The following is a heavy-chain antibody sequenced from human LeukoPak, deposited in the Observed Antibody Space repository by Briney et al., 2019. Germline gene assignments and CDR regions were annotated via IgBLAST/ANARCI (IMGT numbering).Heavy chain of an antibody. V-gene: IGHV3-7*03. CDR2: ISQDGSVT. CDR1: GMTFRSHW. CDR3: ARSYCSGNSCYSDWYFDL. Sequence: GDSLRLSCAAFGMTFRSHWMSWVRQAPGKGLEWVAKISQDGSVTDYTDSVKGRFTISRDNAKNSLYLQMNSLRAEDTAVYYCARSYCSGNSCYSDWYFDLWGRGTLVLVSS. J-gene: IGHJ2*01. D-gene: IGHD2-15*01.